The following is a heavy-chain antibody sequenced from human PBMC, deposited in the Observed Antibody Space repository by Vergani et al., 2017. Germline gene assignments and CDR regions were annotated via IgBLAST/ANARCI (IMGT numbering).Heavy chain of an antibody. Sequence: QVQLVQSGAEVKKPGASVKVSCTASGYTFTSYYMHWVRQAPGQGLEWMGIINPSGGSTSYAQKFQGRVTMTRDTSTSTVYMELSSLKSEDTAVYYCARDGAKLYYMDVWGEGTTVTVSS. D-gene: IGHD1-7*01. CDR2: INPSGGST. CDR3: ARDGAKLYYMDV. V-gene: IGHV1-46*03. J-gene: IGHJ6*03. CDR1: GYTFTSYY.